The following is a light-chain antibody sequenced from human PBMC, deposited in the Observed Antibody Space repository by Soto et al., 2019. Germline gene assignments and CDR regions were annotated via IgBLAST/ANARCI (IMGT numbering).Light chain of an antibody. CDR3: QQGYSSRWT. J-gene: IGKJ1*01. CDR1: QNIRSY. CDR2: ATS. Sequence: DLQMPQSPSSLSASVGDRVTITCRASQNIRSYLNWYQQKPGKAPQLLIYATSSLQTGVPSRFSASGSGTDFSLVISDLQPEDSATYYCQQGYSSRWTSGRGTKVEI. V-gene: IGKV1-39*01.